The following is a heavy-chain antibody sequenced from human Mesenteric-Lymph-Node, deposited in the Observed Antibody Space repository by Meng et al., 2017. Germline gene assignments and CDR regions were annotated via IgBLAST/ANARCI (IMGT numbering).Heavy chain of an antibody. Sequence: QVQLQQSGPGLVEPSQTLSLTCAISGDSVSSNSAAWHWIRQSPTRGLEWLGMTCYRSKWYYDYAVSVKSRITINPDTSRNQFSLQLNSVTPEDTAVYYCASWYFNYWGQGTLVTVSS. CDR3: ASWYFNY. CDR2: TCYRSKWYY. CDR1: GDSVSSNSAA. J-gene: IGHJ4*02. V-gene: IGHV6-1*01.